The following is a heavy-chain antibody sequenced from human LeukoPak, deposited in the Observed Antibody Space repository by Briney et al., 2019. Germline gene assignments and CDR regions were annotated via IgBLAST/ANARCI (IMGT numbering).Heavy chain of an antibody. CDR1: GFTFSSYG. Sequence: GGSLRLSCAASGFTFSSYGMHWVRQAPGKGLEWVAFIRYDGSNKYYADSVKGRFTISRDNSKNTLYLQMNSLRAEDTAVYYYAKVSMVRGVITDFDYWGQGTLVTVSS. CDR3: AKVSMVRGVITDFDY. D-gene: IGHD3-10*01. V-gene: IGHV3-30*02. J-gene: IGHJ4*02. CDR2: IRYDGSNK.